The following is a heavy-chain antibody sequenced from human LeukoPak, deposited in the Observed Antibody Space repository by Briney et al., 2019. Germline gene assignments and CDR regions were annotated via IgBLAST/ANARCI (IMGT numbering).Heavy chain of an antibody. Sequence: SETLSLTCTVSGGSISSGGSYWSWIRQHPGKGLEWIRSIFYSGSTDYNPSLKSRVTISVDTSKNQFSLKASSVTAADTAVYYCARAPAYYYDSSGYYEDWGQGTLVTVSS. V-gene: IGHV4-31*03. J-gene: IGHJ4*02. CDR2: IFYSGST. CDR3: ARAPAYYYDSSGYYED. CDR1: GGSISSGGSY. D-gene: IGHD3-22*01.